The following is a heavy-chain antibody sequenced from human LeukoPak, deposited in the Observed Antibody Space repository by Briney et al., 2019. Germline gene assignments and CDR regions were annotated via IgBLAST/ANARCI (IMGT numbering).Heavy chain of an antibody. V-gene: IGHV3-74*01. CDR3: ARAYCGGDCYSDYYYYMDV. Sequence: GGSLRLSCAASGFTFSSYWMHWVRQAPGKGLVWVSRINSDGSSTSYADSVKGRFTISRDNAKNTLYLQMNSLRAEDTAVYYCARAYCGGDCYSDYYYYMDVWGKGTTVTVSS. J-gene: IGHJ6*03. D-gene: IGHD2-21*02. CDR1: GFTFSSYW. CDR2: INSDGSST.